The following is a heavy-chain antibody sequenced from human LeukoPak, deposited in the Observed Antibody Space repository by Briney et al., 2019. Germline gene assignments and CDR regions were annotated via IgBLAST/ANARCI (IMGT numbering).Heavy chain of an antibody. CDR1: GYTFTGYY. CDR2: INPNSGGT. Sequence: ASVKVSCKASGYTFTGYYMHWVRQAPGQGLEWMGWINPNSGGTNYAQKFQGRVTMTRDTSISTAYMELSRLRSDDTAVYYCARDRLPVYYYGSGSYKINWFDPWGQGTLVTVSS. V-gene: IGHV1-2*02. J-gene: IGHJ5*02. D-gene: IGHD3-10*01. CDR3: ARDRLPVYYYGSGSYKINWFDP.